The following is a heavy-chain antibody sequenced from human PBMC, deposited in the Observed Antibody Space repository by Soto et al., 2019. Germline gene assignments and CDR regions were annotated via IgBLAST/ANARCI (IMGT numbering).Heavy chain of an antibody. CDR1: GFTFSSYA. J-gene: IGHJ4*02. V-gene: IGHV3-30-3*01. D-gene: IGHD3-22*01. CDR3: ARPPMIVVVIGSYFDY. Sequence: GGSLRLSCAASGFTFSSYAMHWVRQAPGKGLEWVAVISYDGSNKYYADSVKGRFTISRDNSKSTLYLQMNSLRAEDTAVYYCARPPMIVVVIGSYFDYWGQGTLVTVSS. CDR2: ISYDGSNK.